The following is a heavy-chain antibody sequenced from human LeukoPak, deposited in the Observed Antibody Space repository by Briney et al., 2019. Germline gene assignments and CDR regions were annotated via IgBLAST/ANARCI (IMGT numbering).Heavy chain of an antibody. Sequence: SETLSLTCTVSGGSISSYYWSWVRQPPGKGLEWIGYIYYSGSTNYNPSLKSRVTISVDTSKNQFSLKLSSVTAADTAVYYCARHVSGSGRFDPWGQGTLVTVSS. D-gene: IGHD3-10*01. CDR1: GGSISSYY. CDR3: ARHVSGSGRFDP. V-gene: IGHV4-59*08. CDR2: IYYSGST. J-gene: IGHJ5*02.